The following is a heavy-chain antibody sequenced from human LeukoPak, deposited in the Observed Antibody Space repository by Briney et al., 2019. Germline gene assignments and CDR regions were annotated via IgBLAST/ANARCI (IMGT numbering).Heavy chain of an antibody. V-gene: IGHV3-74*01. Sequence: GGSLRLSCAASGFTFSNYWMHWVRQAPGKGLVWVSRINTDGSTTSYVDSVKGRFTISRDNTKNTLYLHMNSLRVEDTAVYYCATYSTRNAREFQSWGQGTLVTVSS. CDR2: INTDGSTT. CDR1: GFTFSNYW. D-gene: IGHD4-11*01. CDR3: ATYSTRNAREFQS. J-gene: IGHJ1*01.